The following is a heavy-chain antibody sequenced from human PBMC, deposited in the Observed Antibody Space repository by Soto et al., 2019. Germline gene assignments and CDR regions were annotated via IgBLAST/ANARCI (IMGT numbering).Heavy chain of an antibody. D-gene: IGHD6-25*01. CDR2: INPKTGGT. CDR3: AKDGGPAFTFDH. Sequence: VQLEQSGAEVKKPGASVKVSCKASGYTFSGHYMHWVRQAPGQAPEWMGWINPKTGGTKFAPKFQGRVTVTRDTAINTVYMEIFGLTSDDSAVYYCAKDGGPAFTFDHWGLGTLVIVSS. V-gene: IGHV1-2*02. CDR1: GYTFSGHY. J-gene: IGHJ4*02.